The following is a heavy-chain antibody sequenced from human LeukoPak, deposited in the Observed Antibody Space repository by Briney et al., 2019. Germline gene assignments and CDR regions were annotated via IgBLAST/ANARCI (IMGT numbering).Heavy chain of an antibody. Sequence: GGSLRLSCAASGFTFSSYEMNWVRQAPGKRLEWVSIIYSGGNTYYADSVKGRFTISRDNSKNTLYLQMNRLRPEDTAVYYCARGTVTAPDYWGQGTLVTVSS. CDR3: ARGTVTAPDY. V-gene: IGHV3-53*01. D-gene: IGHD2-21*02. CDR2: IYSGGNT. CDR1: GFTFSSYE. J-gene: IGHJ4*02.